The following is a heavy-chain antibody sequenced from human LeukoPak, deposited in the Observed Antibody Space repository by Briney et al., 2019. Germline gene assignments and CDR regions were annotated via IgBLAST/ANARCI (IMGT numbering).Heavy chain of an antibody. CDR3: ARDLVADYYGSGSYTDY. Sequence: ASVKVSCKVSGGTFSSYAISWVRQAPGQGLEWMGGIVPIFGTANYAQKFQGRVTITADESTSTAYMELSSLRAEDTAVYYCARDLVADYYGSGSYTDYWGQGTLVTVSS. D-gene: IGHD3-10*01. J-gene: IGHJ4*02. CDR1: GGTFSSYA. V-gene: IGHV1-69*13. CDR2: IVPIFGTA.